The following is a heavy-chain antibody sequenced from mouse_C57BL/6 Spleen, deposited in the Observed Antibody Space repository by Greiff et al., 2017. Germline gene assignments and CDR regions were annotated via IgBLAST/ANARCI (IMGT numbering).Heavy chain of an antibody. V-gene: IGHV5-17*01. CDR1: GFTFSDYG. D-gene: IGHD3-1*01. J-gene: IGHJ4*01. CDR2: ISSGSSTI. CDR3: ARPWGLDYAMDY. Sequence: DVKLVESGGGLVKPGGSLKLSCAASGFTFSDYGMHWVRQAPEKGLEWVAYISSGSSTIYYADTVKGRFTISRDNAKNTLFLQMTSLRSEDTAMYYCARPWGLDYAMDYWGQGTSVTVSS.